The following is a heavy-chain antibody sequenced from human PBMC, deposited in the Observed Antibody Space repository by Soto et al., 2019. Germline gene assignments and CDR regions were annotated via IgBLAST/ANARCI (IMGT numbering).Heavy chain of an antibody. CDR2: IYPGDSDT. D-gene: IGHD3-10*01. CDR3: ARHGRGSGSYYNVQPGGMDV. V-gene: IGHV5-51*01. Sequence: EVQLVQSGAEVKKPGESLKISCKGSGYSFTSYWIGWVRQMPGKGLEWMGIIYPGDSDTRYSPSFQGQVTISADKSISTAYLQWSSLKASDTAMYYCARHGRGSGSYYNVQPGGMDVWGQGTTVTVSS. J-gene: IGHJ6*02. CDR1: GYSFTSYW.